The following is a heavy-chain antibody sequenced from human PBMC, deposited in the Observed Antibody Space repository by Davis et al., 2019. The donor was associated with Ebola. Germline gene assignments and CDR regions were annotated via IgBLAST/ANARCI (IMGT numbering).Heavy chain of an antibody. CDR2: IYYSGST. V-gene: IGHV4-31*11. J-gene: IGHJ3*02. CDR3: ASLVVTVDAFDI. D-gene: IGHD2-21*02. Sequence: SETLSLTCAVSGGSITGYHWSWIRQHPGKGLEWIGYIYYSGSTYYNPSLKSRVTISVDTSKNQFSLKLSSVTAADTAVYYCASLVVTVDAFDIWGQGTMVTVSS. CDR1: GGSITGYH.